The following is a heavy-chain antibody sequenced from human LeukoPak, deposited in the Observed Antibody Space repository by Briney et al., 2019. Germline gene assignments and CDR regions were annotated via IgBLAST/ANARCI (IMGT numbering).Heavy chain of an antibody. V-gene: IGHV3-53*01. J-gene: IGHJ6*02. CDR2: IYSGGST. CDR1: GFTVSSNY. D-gene: IGHD6-19*01. CDR3: AKVDSGWYGDYYYYGMDV. Sequence: GGSLRLSCEASGFTVSSNYMSWVRQAPGKGLEWVSVIYSGGSTYYADSVKGRFTISRDNSKNTLYLQMNSLRAEDTAVYYCAKVDSGWYGDYYYYGMDVWGQGTTVTVSS.